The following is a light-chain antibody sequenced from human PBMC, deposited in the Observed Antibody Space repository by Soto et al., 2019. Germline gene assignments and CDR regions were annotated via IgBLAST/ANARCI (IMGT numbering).Light chain of an antibody. V-gene: IGLV2-14*01. CDR1: SSDIGAYIY. Sequence: QAVLTQPPSASGSPGQSVTISCTGTSSDIGAYIYVSWYQQLPGKAPKLMISEVSNRPSGVSNRFSGSKSGNTASLTISGLQAEDEADYYCSSYTAGGTIFGTGIKVTVL. CDR2: EVS. CDR3: SSYTAGGTI. J-gene: IGLJ1*01.